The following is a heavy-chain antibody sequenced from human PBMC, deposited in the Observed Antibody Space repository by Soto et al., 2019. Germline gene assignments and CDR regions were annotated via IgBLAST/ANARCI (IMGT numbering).Heavy chain of an antibody. V-gene: IGHV3-23*01. J-gene: IGHJ3*02. CDR3: AKDQGRQWLVLDAFDI. CDR2: ISGSGGST. CDR1: GFTFSSYA. D-gene: IGHD6-19*01. Sequence: GGSLRLSCAASGFTFSSYAMSWVRQAPGKGLEWVSAISGSGGSTYYADSVKGRFTISRDNSKNTLYLQMNSLRAEDTAVYYCAKDQGRQWLVLDAFDISGQGTMVTVSS.